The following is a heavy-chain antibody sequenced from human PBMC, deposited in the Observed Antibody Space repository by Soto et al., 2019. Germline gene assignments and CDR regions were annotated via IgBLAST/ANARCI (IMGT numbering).Heavy chain of an antibody. V-gene: IGHV5-51*01. CDR1: GYSFTSYW. CDR3: AASILYYGLDV. Sequence: GESLKISCKGSGYSFTSYWIGWVRQMPWKGLEWMGIIYPGDSDTRYSPSFQGQVTISADKYIITAYLKWSSLKASDTAIYYCAASILYYGLDVWGQGTTVTVYS. J-gene: IGHJ6*02. CDR2: IYPGDSDT. D-gene: IGHD3-3*01.